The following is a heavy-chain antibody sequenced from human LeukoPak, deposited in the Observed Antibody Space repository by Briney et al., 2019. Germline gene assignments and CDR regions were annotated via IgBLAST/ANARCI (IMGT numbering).Heavy chain of an antibody. J-gene: IGHJ4*02. CDR2: IFHGGST. CDR3: ARCRDGYNCDY. V-gene: IGHV4-38-2*02. D-gene: IGHD5-24*01. CDR1: GYSINSGHY. Sequence: SETLSLTCTVSGYSINSGHYWAWVRQPLGEGLEWVGNIFHGGSTYYNPSLKSRVSISLDTSKNQFSLNLNSVTAADTAVYYCARCRDGYNCDYWGQGTLVTVSS.